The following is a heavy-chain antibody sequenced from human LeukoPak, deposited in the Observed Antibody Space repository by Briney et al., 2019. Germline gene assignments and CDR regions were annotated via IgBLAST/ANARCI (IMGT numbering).Heavy chain of an antibody. V-gene: IGHV4-34*01. CDR3: ARESGVSQAAFDY. CDR1: GGSFSGYC. Sequence: PSETLSLTCAVYGGSFSGYCWSWIRQPPGKGLEWIGEINHSGSTNYNPSLKSRVTISVDTSKNQFSLKLSSVTAADTAVYYCARESGVSQAAFDYWGQGTLVTVSS. D-gene: IGHD3-10*01. J-gene: IGHJ4*02. CDR2: INHSGST.